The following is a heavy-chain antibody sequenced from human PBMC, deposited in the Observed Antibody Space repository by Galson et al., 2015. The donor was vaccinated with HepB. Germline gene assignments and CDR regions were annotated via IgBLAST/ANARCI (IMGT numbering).Heavy chain of an antibody. D-gene: IGHD2-8*02. CDR3: ARGSRIVLEVLEERAFDI. CDR1: GYTFTAYY. V-gene: IGHV1-2*02. CDR2: INPSSGAT. Sequence: SVKVSCKASGYTFTAYYMYWVRQAPGQGLEWMAWINPSSGATNYEQKFQGRVTMTRDTSLSSAYMELSRLTSDDTAVYYCARGSRIVLEVLEERAFDIWGQGTMVTVSS. J-gene: IGHJ3*02.